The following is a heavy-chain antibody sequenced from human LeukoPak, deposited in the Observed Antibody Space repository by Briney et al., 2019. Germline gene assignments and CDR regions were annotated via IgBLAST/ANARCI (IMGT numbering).Heavy chain of an antibody. CDR1: GFTFSSYAMH. Sequence: GSLRLSCAASGFTFSSYAMHWVRQPPGKGLEWIGSIYYSGSTYYSPSLKSRVTISVGTSKNQFSLKLSSVTAADTAVYYCASSNVLLWFGEFYYFDYWGQGTLVTVSS. J-gene: IGHJ4*02. V-gene: IGHV4-39*01. CDR2: IYYSGST. D-gene: IGHD3-10*01. CDR3: ASSNVLLWFGEFYYFDY.